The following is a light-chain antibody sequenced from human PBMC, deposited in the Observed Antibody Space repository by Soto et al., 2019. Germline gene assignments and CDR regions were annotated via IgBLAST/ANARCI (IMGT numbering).Light chain of an antibody. J-gene: IGLJ3*02. CDR1: SSDVGGHNY. CDR2: EVS. Sequence: QSVLTQPASVSGAPGQSITISCTGTSSDVGGHNYVSWYQQHPGKVPKLMIYEVSNRPSGISTRFSGSKSGNTASLTISGLQAEDEADYYCSSYTSSSTLVFGGGTQLTVL. V-gene: IGLV2-14*01. CDR3: SSYTSSSTLV.